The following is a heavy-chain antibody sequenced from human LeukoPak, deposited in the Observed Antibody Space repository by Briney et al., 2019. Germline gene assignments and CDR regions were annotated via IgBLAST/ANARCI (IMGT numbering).Heavy chain of an antibody. V-gene: IGHV3-23*01. CDR1: GFTFSSYA. Sequence: PGGSLRLSCAASGFTFSSYALSWVRQAPGKGLEWVSGISGSGYSRNYADSVKGRFTISRDNSKNTLYLQMNSLRVEDTAVYYCAKEAGYSGYDYPDYWGQGTLVTVSS. J-gene: IGHJ4*02. D-gene: IGHD5-12*01. CDR2: ISGSGYSR. CDR3: AKEAGYSGYDYPDY.